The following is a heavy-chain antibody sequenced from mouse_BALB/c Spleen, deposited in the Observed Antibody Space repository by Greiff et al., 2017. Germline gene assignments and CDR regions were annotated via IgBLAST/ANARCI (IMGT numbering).Heavy chain of an antibody. J-gene: IGHJ4*01. CDR2: ISSGGSYT. V-gene: IGHV5-6*01. Sequence: EVMLVESGGDLVKPGGSLKLSCAASGFTFSSYGMSWVRQTPDKRLEWVATISSGGSYTYYPDSVKGRFTISRDNAKKTLYLQMSSLKSEDTAMYYCARQGTTAIYDAMDYWGQGTSVTVSS. D-gene: IGHD1-2*01. CDR1: GFTFSSYG. CDR3: ARQGTTAIYDAMDY.